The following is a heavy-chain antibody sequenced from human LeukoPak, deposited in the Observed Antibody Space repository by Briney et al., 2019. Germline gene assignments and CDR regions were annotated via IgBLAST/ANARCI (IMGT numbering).Heavy chain of an antibody. V-gene: IGHV4-34*01. Sequence: PSETLSLTCAVYGGSFSGYYWSWIRQPPGKGLEWIGEINHSGSTNYNPSLKSRVTISVDTSKNRFSLRLSSVTAADTAVYYCAREVDAAAAYNWFDPWGQGTLVTVSS. J-gene: IGHJ5*02. CDR2: INHSGST. CDR1: GGSFSGYY. CDR3: AREVDAAAAYNWFDP. D-gene: IGHD2-2*01.